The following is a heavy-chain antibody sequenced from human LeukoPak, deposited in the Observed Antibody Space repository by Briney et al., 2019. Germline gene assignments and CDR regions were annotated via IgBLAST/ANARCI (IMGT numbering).Heavy chain of an antibody. CDR3: ARGHGREWVQDY. Sequence: SETLSLTCTVSGGSISTHYWSWIRQPPGKGLEWIGYIYYSGSTNYSPSLKSRVTISVDTSKNQFSLKLTSVTAADTAVYYCARGHGREWVQDYWGQGTLDTVSS. D-gene: IGHD5-24*01. J-gene: IGHJ4*02. CDR2: IYYSGST. CDR1: GGSISTHY. V-gene: IGHV4-59*11.